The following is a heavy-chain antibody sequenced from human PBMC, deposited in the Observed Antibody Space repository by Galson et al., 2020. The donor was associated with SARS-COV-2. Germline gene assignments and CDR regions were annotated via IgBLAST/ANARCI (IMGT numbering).Heavy chain of an antibody. J-gene: IGHJ6*02. CDR2: IYYSGST. Sequence: SETLSLTCTVSGGSISSSSYYWGWIRQPPGKGLEWIGSIYYSGSTYYNPSLKSRVTISVDTSKNQFSLKLSSVTAADTAVYYCARDRIEDWPILTGYYNSYYGMDVWGQGTTVTVSS. V-gene: IGHV4-39*07. CDR1: GGSISSSSYY. D-gene: IGHD3-9*01. CDR3: ARDRIEDWPILTGYYNSYYGMDV.